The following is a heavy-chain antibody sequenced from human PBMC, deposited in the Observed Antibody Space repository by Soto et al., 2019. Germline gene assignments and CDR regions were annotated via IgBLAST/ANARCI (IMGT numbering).Heavy chain of an antibody. CDR2: LYYSGST. V-gene: IGHV4-59*01. CDR3: ARGKSCYDSSGRPKSFGY. J-gene: IGHJ4*02. D-gene: IGHD3-22*01. CDR1: GGSISTYY. Sequence: PPETLHHTCTVSGGSISTYYLIWIRHPPGKGLEWIVHLYYSGSTNYNPSDKSRVTISVDISKKQFSLKLSSVTAADRAVYYCARGKSCYDSSGRPKSFGYWGQGTLVTVSS.